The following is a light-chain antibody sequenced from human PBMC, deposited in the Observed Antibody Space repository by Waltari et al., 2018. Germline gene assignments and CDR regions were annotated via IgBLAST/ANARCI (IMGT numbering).Light chain of an antibody. CDR2: GNS. V-gene: IGLV1-40*01. Sequence: QSVLTQPPSVSGAPGQRVTISCTGSSSNIGAGYDVHWYQQLPGTAPKLLILGNSNRPSGVPDRFSGSKSGTSASRAITGLQAEDEADYYCQSYDSSLSGSVFGGGTKLTVL. J-gene: IGLJ3*02. CDR3: QSYDSSLSGSV. CDR1: SSNIGAGYD.